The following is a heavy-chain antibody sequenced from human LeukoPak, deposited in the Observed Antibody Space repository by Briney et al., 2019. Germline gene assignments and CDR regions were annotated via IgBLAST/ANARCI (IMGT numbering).Heavy chain of an antibody. V-gene: IGHV4-39*01. Sequence: SETLSLTCSVSGASISGGTYYWGWIRQPPGKGLEWIGSIYYTGSTYDNPSLKSRVTISVDTSKNQFSLKLSSVTAAGTAVYYCARRGGSGRAFDYWGQGTLVTVSS. J-gene: IGHJ4*02. CDR1: GASISGGTYY. D-gene: IGHD1-26*01. CDR2: IYYTGST. CDR3: ARRGGSGRAFDY.